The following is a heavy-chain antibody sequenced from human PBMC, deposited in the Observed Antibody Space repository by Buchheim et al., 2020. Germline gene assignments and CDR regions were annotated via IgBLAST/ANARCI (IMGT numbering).Heavy chain of an antibody. CDR3: ARVVTPFVIDY. Sequence: QVQLQQWGAGLLKPSETLSLTCAVYGGSFSGYFWSWIRQPPGKGLEWIGEISHSGSTNYNPSVKSRVIISVDTSQNQFSLKLSSVTAADTAVYYCARVVTPFVIDYWGQGTL. V-gene: IGHV4-34*01. D-gene: IGHD2-21*02. CDR2: ISHSGST. J-gene: IGHJ4*02. CDR1: GGSFSGYF.